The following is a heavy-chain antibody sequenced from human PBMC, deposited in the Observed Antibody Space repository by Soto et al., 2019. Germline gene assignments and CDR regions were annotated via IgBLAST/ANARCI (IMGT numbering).Heavy chain of an antibody. V-gene: IGHV4-30-4*01. D-gene: IGHD5-12*01. CDR3: AKGDNLGPKSGYAFDP. CDR2: IYYSGST. J-gene: IGHJ5*02. CDR1: GGSISSGDYS. Sequence: PSETLSLTCTVSGGSISSGDYSWSWIRQPPGEGLEWIGYIYYSGSTYYNPSLKSRVTISVDTSNNQFSLQLNSVTPEDTAVYFCAKGDNLGPKSGYAFDPWGQGIMVTVSS.